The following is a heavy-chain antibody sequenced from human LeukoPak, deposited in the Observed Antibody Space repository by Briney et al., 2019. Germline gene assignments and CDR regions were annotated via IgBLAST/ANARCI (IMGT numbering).Heavy chain of an antibody. Sequence: SETLSLTCSVSGGSISSHYWSWIRQPPGKGLEWIGYMFYSGSTNYNPSLKSRVTISVDTSKNQFSLKLSSVTAADTAVYYCARDRFRGYCSGGSCYDGSLFDYWGQGTLVTVSS. D-gene: IGHD2-15*01. J-gene: IGHJ4*02. CDR1: GGSISSHY. CDR2: MFYSGST. V-gene: IGHV4-59*11. CDR3: ARDRFRGYCSGGSCYDGSLFDY.